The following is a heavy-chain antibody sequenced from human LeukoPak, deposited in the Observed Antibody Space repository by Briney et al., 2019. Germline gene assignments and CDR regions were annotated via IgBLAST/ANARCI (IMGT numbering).Heavy chain of an antibody. Sequence: SETLSLTCSASGDSISSDYWSWIRQPPGKGLEWIWYISYSGSTKSNPALKSRVTISVDTSKNQFSLSLSSVTAADTAVYYCARITFVVEGYGMDVWGQGTTVTVSS. CDR3: ARITFVVEGYGMDV. J-gene: IGHJ6*02. D-gene: IGHD2-21*01. V-gene: IGHV4-59*08. CDR2: ISYSGST. CDR1: GDSISSDY.